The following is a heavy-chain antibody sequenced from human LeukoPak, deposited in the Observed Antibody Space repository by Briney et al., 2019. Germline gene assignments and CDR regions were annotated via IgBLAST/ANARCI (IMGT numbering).Heavy chain of an antibody. V-gene: IGHV1-2*02. CDR1: GYIFIVHY. CDR2: ISPNSGGT. J-gene: IGHJ6*03. D-gene: IGHD5-12*01. Sequence: ASVRVSCKVSGYIFIVHYIHWVRQAPGQGLEWMGSISPNSGGTNYAQTFQGRVTMTRDTSMSTVYMELSSLRSDDTAVYYCARDHSVATIGRGYDYYMDVWGKGTTVTVSS. CDR3: ARDHSVATIGRGYDYYMDV.